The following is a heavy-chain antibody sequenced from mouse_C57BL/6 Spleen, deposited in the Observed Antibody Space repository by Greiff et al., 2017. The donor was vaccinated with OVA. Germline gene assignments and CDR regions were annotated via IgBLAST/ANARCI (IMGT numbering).Heavy chain of an antibody. Sequence: QVHVKQSGPELVKPGASVKISCKASGYAFSSSWMNWVKQRPGKGLEWIGRIYPGDGDTNYNGKFKGKATLTADKSSSTAYMQLSSLTSEDSAVYFCARYDSSGRYFDVWGTGTTVTVSS. J-gene: IGHJ1*03. CDR2: IYPGDGDT. V-gene: IGHV1-82*01. CDR3: ARYDSSGRYFDV. CDR1: GYAFSSSW. D-gene: IGHD3-2*02.